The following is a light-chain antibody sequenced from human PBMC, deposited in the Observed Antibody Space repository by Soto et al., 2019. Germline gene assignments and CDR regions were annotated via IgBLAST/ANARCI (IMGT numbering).Light chain of an antibody. CDR2: GAS. V-gene: IGKV3-20*01. CDR3: QHYRPS. J-gene: IGKJ4*01. Sequence: EIVLTQSPGTLSLSPGERATLSCRASQSVSSSYLAWYQQKPGQAPRQLIYGASSRATGIPDRFSGSGSGTDFTLTIPRLEAEDFAGYYCQHYRPSFGGGTRVEIK. CDR1: QSVSSSY.